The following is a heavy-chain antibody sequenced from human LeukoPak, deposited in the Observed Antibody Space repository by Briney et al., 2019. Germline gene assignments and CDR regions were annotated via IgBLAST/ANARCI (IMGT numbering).Heavy chain of an antibody. CDR1: GFTFSSYS. V-gene: IGHV3-7*01. J-gene: IGHJ4*02. CDR3: ARETYGGDY. Sequence: PGGSLRLSCAASGFTFSSYSMSWVRQAPGKGLEWVANIKQDGSEKYYVDSMKGRFTISRDNAKNSLYLQMNSLRAEDTAVYYCARETYGGDYWGQGTLVTVSS. CDR2: IKQDGSEK. D-gene: IGHD3-16*01.